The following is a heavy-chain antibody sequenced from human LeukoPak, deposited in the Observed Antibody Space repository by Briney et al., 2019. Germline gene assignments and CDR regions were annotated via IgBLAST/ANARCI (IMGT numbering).Heavy chain of an antibody. CDR3: ARDVIPRGWFDP. V-gene: IGHV4-30-4*01. D-gene: IGHD2-2*02. CDR2: IYYSGST. Sequence: SETLSLTCTVSGGSISSGDYYWSWIRQPPGKGLEWIGYIYYSGSTYYDPSLKSRVTISVDTSKNQFSLKLSSVTAADTAVYYCARDVIPRGWFDPWGQGTLVTVSS. J-gene: IGHJ5*02. CDR1: GGSISSGDYY.